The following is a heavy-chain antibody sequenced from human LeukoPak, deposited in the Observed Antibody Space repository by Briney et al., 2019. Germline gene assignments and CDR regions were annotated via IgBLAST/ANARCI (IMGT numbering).Heavy chain of an antibody. V-gene: IGHV5-51*01. Sequence: GESLKISCKGSGYSFTSYWIGWVRQMPGKGLEWMGIIYPGDSDTRYSPSFQGQVTISADKSISTAYLQWSSLRSEDTAVYYCARAFSSGYDRWIYYFDYWGQGTLVTVSS. J-gene: IGHJ4*02. D-gene: IGHD5-12*01. CDR2: IYPGDSDT. CDR3: ARAFSSGYDRWIYYFDY. CDR1: GYSFTSYW.